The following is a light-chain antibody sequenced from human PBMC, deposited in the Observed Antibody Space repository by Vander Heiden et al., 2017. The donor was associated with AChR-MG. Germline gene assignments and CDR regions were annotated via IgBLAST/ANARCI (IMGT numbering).Light chain of an antibody. CDR1: QSISTY. Sequence: DIQMTQSPSSLSASVGDRVTITCRASQSISTYLNWYQQKPGKAPKLLIYAASSLQSGVPSRFSGSGSGTDFTLTISRLQPEDFATYYCQQNFSTRTFGHGTKVDI. J-gene: IGKJ3*01. CDR3: QQNFSTRT. CDR2: AAS. V-gene: IGKV1-39*01.